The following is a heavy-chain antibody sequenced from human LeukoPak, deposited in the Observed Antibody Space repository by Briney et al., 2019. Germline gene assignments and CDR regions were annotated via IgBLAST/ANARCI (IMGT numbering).Heavy chain of an antibody. V-gene: IGHV1-2*02. Sequence: ASVKVYCKASGYTFTGYYMHWVRQAPGQGLEWMGWINPNSGGTNYAQKFQGRVTMTRDTSISTAYMELSRLRSDDTAVYYCARSRRITMVRGVINFDYWGQGTLVTVSS. J-gene: IGHJ4*02. CDR2: INPNSGGT. CDR3: ARSRRITMVRGVINFDY. CDR1: GYTFTGYY. D-gene: IGHD3-10*01.